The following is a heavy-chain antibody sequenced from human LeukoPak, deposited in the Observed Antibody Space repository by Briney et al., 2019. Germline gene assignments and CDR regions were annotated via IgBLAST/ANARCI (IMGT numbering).Heavy chain of an antibody. Sequence: ASVKVSCKASGYTFTGYYMHWVRQAPGQGLEWMGRINPNSGGTNHAQKFQGRVTMTRDTSISTAYMELSRLRSDDTAVYYCARGYSSSWGDWFDPWGQGTLVTVSS. J-gene: IGHJ5*02. D-gene: IGHD6-13*01. CDR1: GYTFTGYY. V-gene: IGHV1-2*06. CDR2: INPNSGGT. CDR3: ARGYSSSWGDWFDP.